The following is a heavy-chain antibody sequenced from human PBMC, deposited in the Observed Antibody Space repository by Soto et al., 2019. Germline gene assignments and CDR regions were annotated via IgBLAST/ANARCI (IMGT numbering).Heavy chain of an antibody. CDR2: MFYSGST. Sequence: QLQLQESGPRLVKPSETLSLTCTVSGGSISSSRNYWGWIRQPPGKGLEWIGSMFYSGSTYYNPSLESRATLSVDTSKRQFSLKLNSVTAADTAVYFCARHFRGEVEPRAFDIWGQGTMVTVSS. J-gene: IGHJ3*02. D-gene: IGHD2-2*01. V-gene: IGHV4-39*01. CDR3: ARHFRGEVEPRAFDI. CDR1: GGSISSSRNY.